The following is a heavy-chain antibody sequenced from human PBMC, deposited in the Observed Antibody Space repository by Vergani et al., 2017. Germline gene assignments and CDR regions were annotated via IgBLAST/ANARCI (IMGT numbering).Heavy chain of an antibody. Sequence: VQLVQSGAEVKKPGSSVKVSCKASGGTFSSYAISWVRQAPGQGLEWMGRIIPILGIANYAQKFQGRVTITADKSTSTAYMELSSLRSEDTAVYYCARGVNYYGSGSYFAQAYYFDYWGQGTLVTVSS. CDR2: IIPILGIA. CDR3: ARGVNYYGSGSYFAQAYYFDY. J-gene: IGHJ4*02. V-gene: IGHV1-69*04. D-gene: IGHD3-10*01. CDR1: GGTFSSYA.